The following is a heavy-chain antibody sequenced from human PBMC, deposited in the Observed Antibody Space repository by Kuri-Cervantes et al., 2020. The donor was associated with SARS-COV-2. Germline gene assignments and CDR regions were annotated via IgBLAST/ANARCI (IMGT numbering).Heavy chain of an antibody. CDR1: GFTFSSYS. J-gene: IGHJ6*02. CDR2: ISSSSSYI. Sequence: GRSLRLSCAASGFTFSSYSMNWVRQAPGKGLEWVSSISSSSSYIYYADSVKGRFTISRDNAKNSLYLQMNSLRAEDTAVYYCARDVNIVVVPAYYYGMDVWGQGTMVTVSS. D-gene: IGHD2-2*01. V-gene: IGHV3-21*01. CDR3: ARDVNIVVVPAYYYGMDV.